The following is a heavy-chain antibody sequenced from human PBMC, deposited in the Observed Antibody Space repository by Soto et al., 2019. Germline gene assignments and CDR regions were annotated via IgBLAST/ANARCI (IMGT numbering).Heavy chain of an antibody. V-gene: IGHV3-66*01. CDR3: ARDLRFGITPRAYYYYGMDV. J-gene: IGHJ6*02. CDR2: IYSGGST. Sequence: EVQLVESGGGLVQPGGSLRLSCAASGFTVSSNYMSWVRQAPGKGLEWVSVIYSGGSTYYADSVKGRFTISRDNSKNTLYLQMNSLRAEDTAVYYCARDLRFGITPRAYYYYGMDVWGQGTTVTVSS. CDR1: GFTVSSNY. D-gene: IGHD3-16*01.